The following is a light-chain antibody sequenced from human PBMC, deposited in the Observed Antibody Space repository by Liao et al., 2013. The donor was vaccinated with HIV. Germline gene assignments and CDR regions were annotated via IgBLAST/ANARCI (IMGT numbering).Light chain of an antibody. CDR2: QDS. CDR3: QAWDSSTGDVG. CDR1: KLGDKY. J-gene: IGLJ2*01. Sequence: SYELTQPPSVSVSPGQTASITCSGDKLGDKYASWYQQKPGQSPVLVISQDSKRPSGIPERFSGSNSGNTATLTISGTQALDEADFYCQAWDSSTGDVGFGGGTKLTVL. V-gene: IGLV3-1*01.